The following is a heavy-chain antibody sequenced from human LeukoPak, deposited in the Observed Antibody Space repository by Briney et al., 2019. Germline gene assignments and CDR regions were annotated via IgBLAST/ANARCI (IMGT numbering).Heavy chain of an antibody. CDR1: GFTFSSYG. D-gene: IGHD2-2*01. CDR2: ISYDGSNK. J-gene: IGHJ3*02. Sequence: QPGGSLRLSCAASGFTFSSYGMHWVRQAPGKGLEWVAVISYDGSNKYYADSVKGRFTISRDNSKNTLYLQMNSLRAEDTAVYYCARENYAALGSDAFDIWGRGTMVTVSS. CDR3: ARENYAALGSDAFDI. V-gene: IGHV3-30*03.